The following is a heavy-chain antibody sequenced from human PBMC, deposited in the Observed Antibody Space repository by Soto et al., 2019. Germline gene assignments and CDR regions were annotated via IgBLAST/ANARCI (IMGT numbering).Heavy chain of an antibody. CDR3: ARTPMFLVAATDWFDP. Sequence: GASVKVSCKASGYTFASYDINWGRQATGQGLEWMGWMNPNSGNTGYAQKFQGRVTMTRDTSISTAYMELSSLRSDDTAVYYCARTPMFLVAATDWFDPWGQGTLVTVSS. D-gene: IGHD2-15*01. V-gene: IGHV1-8*01. CDR2: MNPNSGNT. J-gene: IGHJ5*02. CDR1: GYTFASYD.